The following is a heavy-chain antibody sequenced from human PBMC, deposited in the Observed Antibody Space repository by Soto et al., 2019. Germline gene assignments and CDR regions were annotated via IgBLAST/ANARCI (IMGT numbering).Heavy chain of an antibody. J-gene: IGHJ5*02. Sequence: SETLSLTCTVSGGSMKNFFWSWIRQPPGKWLEWIGYIPYSGGPTYTPSPKSRVSIAIDTSRNQFSLRLTSVTTADTAVYYCAASEVGLISVLGTWGQGTQVNVSS. CDR1: GGSMKNFF. V-gene: IGHV4-59*01. D-gene: IGHD3-10*02. CDR2: IPYSGGP. CDR3: AASEVGLISVLGT.